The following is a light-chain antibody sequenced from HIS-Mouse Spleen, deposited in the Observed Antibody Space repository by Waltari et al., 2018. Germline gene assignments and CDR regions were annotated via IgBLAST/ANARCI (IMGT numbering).Light chain of an antibody. V-gene: IGLV2-8*01. CDR1: SSDVGGYNY. CDR3: SSYAGSNNSLYV. Sequence: QSALTQPPSASGSPGQSVPISCPGTSSDVGGYNYVSWYQQHPGKAPKLMIYEVSKRPSGVPDRFSGSKSGNTASLTVSGLQAEDEADYYCSSYAGSNNSLYVFGTGTKVTVL. CDR2: EVS. J-gene: IGLJ1*01.